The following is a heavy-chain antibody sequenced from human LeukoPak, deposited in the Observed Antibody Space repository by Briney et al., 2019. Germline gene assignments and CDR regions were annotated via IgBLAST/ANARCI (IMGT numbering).Heavy chain of an antibody. CDR3: ASLVVPVAFDY. V-gene: IGHV4-4*07. CDR2: IYTTGST. CDR1: GGSISSYY. Sequence: SETLSLTCTVSGGSISSYYWSWIRQPPGKGLEWIGRIYTTGSTNYSPSLKSRVTMSVDTSKNQFSLKLSSVTAADTAVYYCASLVVPVAFDYWGQGTLVTVSS. D-gene: IGHD2-2*01. J-gene: IGHJ4*02.